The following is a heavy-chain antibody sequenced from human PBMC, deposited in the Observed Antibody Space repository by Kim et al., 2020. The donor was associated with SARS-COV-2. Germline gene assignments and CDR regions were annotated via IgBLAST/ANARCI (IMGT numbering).Heavy chain of an antibody. CDR2: IDTNTGKP. Sequence: ASVKVSCKASGYTFTSYAMNWVRQAPGQGLEWMGWIDTNTGKPTYAQGFTGRFVFSLDTSVSTAYLQISSLKAEDAAVYYCARGDPLWFGETVPYSFDFWGQGTLVTVSS. CDR3: ARGDPLWFGETVPYSFDF. CDR1: GYTFTSYA. J-gene: IGHJ4*02. V-gene: IGHV7-4-1*02. D-gene: IGHD3-10*01.